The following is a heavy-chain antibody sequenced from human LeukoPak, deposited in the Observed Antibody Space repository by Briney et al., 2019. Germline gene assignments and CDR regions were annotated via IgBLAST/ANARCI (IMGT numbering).Heavy chain of an antibody. J-gene: IGHJ5*01. CDR3: ARDSCLSPSCFDC. D-gene: IGHD3-3*02. CDR2: IRSDGSET. CDR1: GFTFSHYG. Sequence: PGRFLRLSCAASGFTFSHYGMHWVRQAPGKGLEWVAAIRSDGSETFYAESVKGRLTVSRDQSKNTLYLRIDSLRADDTALYYCARDSCLSPSCFDCWGQGTLVTVSS. V-gene: IGHV3-33*01.